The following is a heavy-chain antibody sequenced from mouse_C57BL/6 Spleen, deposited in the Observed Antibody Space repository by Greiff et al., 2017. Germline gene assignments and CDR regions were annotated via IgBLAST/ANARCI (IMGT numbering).Heavy chain of an antibody. V-gene: IGHV1-78*01. CDR1: GYTFTDHT. J-gene: IGHJ3*01. CDR2: IYPRDGST. CDR3: ARFGSWDRQTVSWFSY. Sequence: VQLQQSDAELVKPGASVKISCKVSGYTFTDHTIHWMKQRPEQGLEWIGYIYPRDGSTKYNEKFQGKATLTADKSSSTAYMQLNSLTSEDSAVYFCARFGSWDRQTVSWFSYWGQGTLVTVSA. D-gene: IGHD4-1*01.